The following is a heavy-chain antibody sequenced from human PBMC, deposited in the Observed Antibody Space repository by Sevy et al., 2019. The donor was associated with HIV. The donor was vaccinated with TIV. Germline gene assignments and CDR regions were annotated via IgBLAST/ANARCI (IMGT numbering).Heavy chain of an antibody. V-gene: IGHV1-69*06. Sequence: ASVKVSCKASGGTFSSYAISWVRQAPGQGLEWMGGIIPIFGTANYAQKFQGRVTITADKSTSTAYMELSSLNSGDTAVYYCARGRVATALDAFDIWGQGTMITVSS. CDR1: GGTFSSYA. CDR2: IIPIFGTA. J-gene: IGHJ3*02. CDR3: ARGRVATALDAFDI. D-gene: IGHD5-18*01.